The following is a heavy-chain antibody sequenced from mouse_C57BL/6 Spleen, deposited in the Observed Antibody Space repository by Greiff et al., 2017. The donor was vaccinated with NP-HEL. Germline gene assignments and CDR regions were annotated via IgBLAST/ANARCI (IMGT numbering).Heavy chain of an antibody. CDR2: ISYDGSN. CDR1: GYSITSGYY. D-gene: IGHD2-4*01. V-gene: IGHV3-6*01. J-gene: IGHJ1*03. CDR3: ARDDYDWYFDV. Sequence: DVHLVESGPGLVKPSQSLSLTCSVTGYSITSGYYWNWIRQFPGNKLEWMGYISYDGSNNYNPSLKNRISITRDTSKNQFFLKLNSVTTEDTATYYCARDDYDWYFDVWGTGTTVTVSS.